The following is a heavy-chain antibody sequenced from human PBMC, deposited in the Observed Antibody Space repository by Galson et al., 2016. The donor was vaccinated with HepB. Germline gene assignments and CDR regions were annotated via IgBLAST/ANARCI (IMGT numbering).Heavy chain of an antibody. D-gene: IGHD6-19*01. CDR2: ISYDGSNK. Sequence: SLRLSCAASGFAFSTYGIHWVRRAPGKGLEWEAVISYDGSNKYYADSVRGRFTISRDNAKNSLYLQMNSLRAEDTAVYYCARDPGGDSGWYYFDSWGQGTLVTVSS. CDR3: ARDPGGDSGWYYFDS. J-gene: IGHJ4*02. CDR1: GFAFSTYG. V-gene: IGHV3-30*03.